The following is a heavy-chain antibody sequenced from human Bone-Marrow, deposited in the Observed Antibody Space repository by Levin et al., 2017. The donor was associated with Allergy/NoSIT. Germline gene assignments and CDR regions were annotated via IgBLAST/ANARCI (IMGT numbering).Heavy chain of an antibody. CDR3: AKDKAVAGLDY. CDR2: ISWNSGSI. Sequence: PGGSLRLSCAASGFTFDDYAMHWVRQAPGKGLEWVSGISWNSGSIGYADSVKGRFTISRDNAKNSLYLQMNSLRAEDTALYYCAKDKAVAGLDYWGQGTLVTVSS. J-gene: IGHJ4*02. CDR1: GFTFDDYA. D-gene: IGHD6-19*01. V-gene: IGHV3-9*01.